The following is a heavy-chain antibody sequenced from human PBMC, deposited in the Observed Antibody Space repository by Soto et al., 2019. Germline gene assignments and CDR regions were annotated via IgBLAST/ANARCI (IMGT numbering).Heavy chain of an antibody. J-gene: IGHJ6*02. D-gene: IGHD6-6*01. CDR1: GGSISSSNW. CDR2: IYHSGST. V-gene: IGHV4-4*02. Sequence: SETLSLTCAVSGGSISSSNWRSWVRQPPGKGLEWIGEIYHSGSTNYNPSLKGRVTISVDTSKNQFSLKLSSVTAADTAVYYCASEYSSSSRYYYYGMDVWGQGTTVTVSS. CDR3: ASEYSSSSRYYYYGMDV.